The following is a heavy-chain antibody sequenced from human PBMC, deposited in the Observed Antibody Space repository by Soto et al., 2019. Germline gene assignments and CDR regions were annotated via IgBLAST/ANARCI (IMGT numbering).Heavy chain of an antibody. CDR3: ERAAFYYAVAGPCQSCYIDS. D-gene: IGHD2-2*02. CDR2: IDWEDDK. J-gene: IGHJ4*02. V-gene: IGHV2-70*01. CDR1: GFSLSTDGMC. Sequence: SGPTLVNPTQTLTLTCAFSGFSLSTDGMCVSWIRQPPEKALEWLALIDWEDDKYYNASLKTRLTISKDTSKSQVVLTMTNMDPEDRASYHCERAAFYYAVAGPCQSCYIDSGGQGTLVTGS.